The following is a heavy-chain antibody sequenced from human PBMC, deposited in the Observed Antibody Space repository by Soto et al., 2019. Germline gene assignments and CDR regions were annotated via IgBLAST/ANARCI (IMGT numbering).Heavy chain of an antibody. CDR2: IYYSGNT. V-gene: IGHV4-30-4*01. CDR1: GASIGGSDYF. CDR3: ARNCGGDCYSGAHPYYFDY. Sequence: QVQLQESGPGLVKPSQTLSLTCTVSGASIGGSDYFWSWIRQPPGKGLEWIGYIYYSGNTFYNPSRKSRVIISVDTSKNHFSLQLTSVTAADTDVYYCARNCGGDCYSGAHPYYFDYWGQGTLVTVSS. J-gene: IGHJ4*02. D-gene: IGHD2-21*02.